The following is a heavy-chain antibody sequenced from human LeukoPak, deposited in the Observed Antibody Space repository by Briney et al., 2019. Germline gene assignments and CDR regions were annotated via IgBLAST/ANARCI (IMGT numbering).Heavy chain of an antibody. J-gene: IGHJ5*02. V-gene: IGHV1-2*02. CDR2: INPNSGGT. CDR3: ARGPGITTVRGVIGWFDP. D-gene: IGHD3-10*01. CDR1: GYTFTGYY. Sequence: ASVKVSCKASGYTFTGYYMHWVRQAPGQGLEWMGWINPNSGGTNYAQKFQGRVTMTRDTSISTAYMELSRLRSDDTAVYYCARGPGITTVRGVIGWFDPWGQGTLVTVSS.